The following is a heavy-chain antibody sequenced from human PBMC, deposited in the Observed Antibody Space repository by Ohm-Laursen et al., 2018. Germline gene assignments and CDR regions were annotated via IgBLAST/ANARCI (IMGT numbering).Heavy chain of an antibody. V-gene: IGHV3-30*18. CDR2: ISYDGSNK. CDR1: GFTFSSYG. Sequence: SLRLSCAASGFTFSSYGMHWVRQAPGKGLEWVEVISYDGSNKYYADSVKGRFTISRDNSKNTLYLQMNSLRAEDTAVYYCAKDFEWGETIAAAGTWFDYWGQGTLVTVSS. D-gene: IGHD6-13*01. CDR3: AKDFEWGETIAAAGTWFDY. J-gene: IGHJ4*02.